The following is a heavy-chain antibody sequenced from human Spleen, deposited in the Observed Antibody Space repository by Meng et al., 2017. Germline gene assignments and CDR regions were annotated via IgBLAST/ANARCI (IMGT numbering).Heavy chain of an antibody. Sequence: GGSLRLSCTASGFTFGDYAMSWVRQAPGKGLEWISFISSKAYGGTTEYAASVKGRLTISRDDSKSIAYLQMNSLKTEDTAVYYCTRDDGYTYGLDYYYYGMDVWGQGTTVTVSS. D-gene: IGHD5-18*01. CDR1: GFTFGDYA. J-gene: IGHJ6*02. CDR2: ISSKAYGGTT. V-gene: IGHV3-49*04. CDR3: TRDDGYTYGLDYYYYGMDV.